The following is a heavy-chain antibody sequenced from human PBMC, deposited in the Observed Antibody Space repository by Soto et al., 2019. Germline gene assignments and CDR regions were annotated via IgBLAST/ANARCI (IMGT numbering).Heavy chain of an antibody. CDR1: GGTFSSYA. CDR2: IIPIFGTA. J-gene: IGHJ6*02. D-gene: IGHD2-2*01. V-gene: IGHV1-69*13. Sequence: SVKVSCKASGGTFSSYAISWVRQAPGQGLEWMGGIIPIFGTANYAQKFQGRVTITADESTSTAYMELSSLRSEDTAVYYCARDLHRYCSSTSCYLYWDGGVYYYYGMDVWGQGTTVTV. CDR3: ARDLHRYCSSTSCYLYWDGGVYYYYGMDV.